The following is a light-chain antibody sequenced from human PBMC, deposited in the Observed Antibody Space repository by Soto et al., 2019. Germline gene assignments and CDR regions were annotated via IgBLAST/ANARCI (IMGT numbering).Light chain of an antibody. J-gene: IGKJ1*01. CDR1: QNIRNW. V-gene: IGKV1-5*03. CDR3: QQYDTYWT. CDR2: KAS. Sequence: DIQMTQSPSTLSASVGDRVTLTCRASQNIRNWLAWYQQKPGKAPKLLISKASSLESGGASRFSGSGSGTEFTLTISSLQPDYFATYYCQQYDTYWTVVQGPKVDSK.